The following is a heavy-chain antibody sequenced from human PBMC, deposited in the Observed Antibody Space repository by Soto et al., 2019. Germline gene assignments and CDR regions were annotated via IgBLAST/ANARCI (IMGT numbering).Heavy chain of an antibody. CDR1: GDSVSSGIYY. CDR3: ARLAWAMYYYYGMDV. J-gene: IGHJ6*02. Sequence: SETLSLTCTVSGDSVSSGIYYWNWIRQPPGKGLEWIGYIHYSGSTNYNPSLKSRVTISVDTSKNQFSLKLSSVTAADTAVYYCARLAWAMYYYYGMDVWGQGTTVTVSS. V-gene: IGHV4-61*01. D-gene: IGHD3-16*01. CDR2: IHYSGST.